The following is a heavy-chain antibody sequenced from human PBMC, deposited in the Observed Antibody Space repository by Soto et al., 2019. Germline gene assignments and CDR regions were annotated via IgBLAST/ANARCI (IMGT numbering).Heavy chain of an antibody. V-gene: IGHV4-30-4*01. J-gene: IGHJ5*02. CDR3: ARGRGYSYGLDP. CDR2: ISYSGST. Sequence: SETLSLTCTVSGGSISSGDYYWSWIRQPPGEGLEWIGFISYSGSTYYSPSLKSRVAISLDTSKNQFSLSLSSVTAADTAVYYCARGRGYSYGLDPWGQGTLVTVSS. CDR1: GGSISSGDYY. D-gene: IGHD5-18*01.